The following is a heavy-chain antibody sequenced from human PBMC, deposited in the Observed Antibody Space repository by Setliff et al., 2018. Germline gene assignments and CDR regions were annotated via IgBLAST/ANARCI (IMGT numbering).Heavy chain of an antibody. J-gene: IGHJ4*02. CDR2: ISAYNGKT. Sequence: ASVKVSCKASGYTLSNSILSWVRRAPGQGLEWVGWISAYNGKTYSAQKFQDRVTLTTHTSTKMGYLELRDLRSDDTAVYYCLRLVRYCTKIACQATSGDEVWGLGTLVTVSS. CDR1: GYTLSNSI. CDR3: LRLVRYCTKIACQATSGDEV. D-gene: IGHD2-8*01. V-gene: IGHV1-18*01.